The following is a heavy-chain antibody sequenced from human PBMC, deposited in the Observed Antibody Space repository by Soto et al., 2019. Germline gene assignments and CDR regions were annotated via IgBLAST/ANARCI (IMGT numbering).Heavy chain of an antibody. CDR2: ISGSGGST. CDR1: GFTFSSYA. V-gene: IGHV3-23*01. J-gene: IGHJ6*03. D-gene: IGHD3-16*01. CDR3: ARGALQGALSYYSYYMYV. Sequence: GGSLRLSCAASGFTFSSYAMSWVRQAPGKGLEWVSAISGSGGSTYYADSVKGRFTISRDNSKNTLYLQMNSLRAEDTAVYYCARGALQGALSYYSYYMYVWGKRTTVTVSS.